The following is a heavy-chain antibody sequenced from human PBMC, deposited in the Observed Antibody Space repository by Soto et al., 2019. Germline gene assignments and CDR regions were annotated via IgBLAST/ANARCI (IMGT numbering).Heavy chain of an antibody. J-gene: IGHJ4*02. CDR2: ISYDGSNK. CDR1: GFTFSSYA. CDR3: AKDVLRTSGTIDY. Sequence: GGSLRLSCAASGFTFSSYAMHWVRQAPGKGLEWVAVISYDGSNKYYADSVKGRFTISRDDAKNSLYLQMNSLRPEDTALYFCAKDVLRTSGTIDYWGQGTLVTVSS. D-gene: IGHD1-1*01. V-gene: IGHV3-30-3*01.